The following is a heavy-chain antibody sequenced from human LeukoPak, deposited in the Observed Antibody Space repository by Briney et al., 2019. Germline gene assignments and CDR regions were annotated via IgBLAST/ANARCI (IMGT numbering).Heavy chain of an antibody. J-gene: IGHJ4*02. D-gene: IGHD3-10*01. CDR1: GFTFSTYA. CDR3: AKSPYALGSYGIAGDY. V-gene: IGHV3-23*01. CDR2: ISGSGGST. Sequence: PGGSLRLSCAVSGFTFSTYAMNWVRQAPGKGLEWVSVISGSGGSTYYADSVKGRFTISRDNSKNTLSLQMNSPRAEDTAVFYCAKSPYALGSYGIAGDYWGQGTLVTVSS.